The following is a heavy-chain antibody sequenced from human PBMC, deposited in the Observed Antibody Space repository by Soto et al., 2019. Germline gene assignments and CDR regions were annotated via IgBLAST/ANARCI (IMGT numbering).Heavy chain of an antibody. J-gene: IGHJ4*02. CDR2: IYHSGST. CDR3: ASLLGELSLVGVFDY. CDR1: GDSISSGGYS. Sequence: QLQLQESGSGLVKPSQTLSLTCAVSGDSISSGGYSWSWIRQPPGKGLEWIGYIYHSGSTYYNPSLKSRVTISVDRSKNQFSLKLRSVTAADTAVYYCASLLGELSLVGVFDYWGQGTLVTVSS. V-gene: IGHV4-30-2*01. D-gene: IGHD3-16*02.